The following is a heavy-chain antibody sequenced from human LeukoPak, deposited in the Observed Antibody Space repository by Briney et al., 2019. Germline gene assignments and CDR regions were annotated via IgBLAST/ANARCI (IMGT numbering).Heavy chain of an antibody. D-gene: IGHD6-6*01. Sequence: ASVKVSCKASGGTFSSYAISWVRQAPGQGLEWMGGIIPIFGTANYAQKFQGRVTITADESTSTAYMELSSLRSEDTAVYYCASPSDKAARGYYYYYMDVWGKGTTVTVSS. J-gene: IGHJ6*03. CDR1: GGTFSSYA. V-gene: IGHV1-69*13. CDR3: ASPSDKAARGYYYYYMDV. CDR2: IIPIFGTA.